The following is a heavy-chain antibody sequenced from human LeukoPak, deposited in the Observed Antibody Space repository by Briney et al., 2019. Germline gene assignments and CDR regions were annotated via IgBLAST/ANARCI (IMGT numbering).Heavy chain of an antibody. V-gene: IGHV3-64D*06. CDR3: VKPQYSSGWLGY. CDR1: GFTFSSSP. Sequence: PGGALRLSCSASGFTFSSSPMHWVRQAPGKGLEYVSAITNDGGSTYSADSVRGRFTISRDNSKNTLYLQMSSLRADDTAVYYCVKPQYSSGWLGYWGQGTLVTVS. J-gene: IGHJ4*02. CDR2: ITNDGGST. D-gene: IGHD6-19*01.